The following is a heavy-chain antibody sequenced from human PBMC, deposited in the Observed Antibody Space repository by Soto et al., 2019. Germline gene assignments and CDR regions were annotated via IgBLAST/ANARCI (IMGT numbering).Heavy chain of an antibody. CDR2: ISYDGSNK. Sequence: GGSLRLSCAASGFTFSSYGMHWVRQAPGKGLERVAVISYDGSNKYYADSVKGRFTISRDNSKNTLYLQMNSLRAEDTAVYYCAKGSGTWELRYFDWLLQSPDYWGQGTLVTVSS. CDR1: GFTFSSYG. D-gene: IGHD3-9*01. J-gene: IGHJ4*02. V-gene: IGHV3-30*18. CDR3: AKGSGTWELRYFDWLLQSPDY.